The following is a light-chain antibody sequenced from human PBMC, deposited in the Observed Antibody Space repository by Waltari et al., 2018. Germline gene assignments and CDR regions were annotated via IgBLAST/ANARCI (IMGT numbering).Light chain of an antibody. J-gene: IGLJ1*01. CDR1: SLRANQ. CDR3: NSRDSSGHPFV. Sequence: SSEMTQDPAVSVAVGQTVWIICQGASLRANQANGYHQTPGQAPLLVMYGKNNRPSGIPDRFSGSYSGDTASLTITGAQAEDEGAYYCNSRDSSGHPFVFGTGTKLTVL. CDR2: GKN. V-gene: IGLV3-19*01.